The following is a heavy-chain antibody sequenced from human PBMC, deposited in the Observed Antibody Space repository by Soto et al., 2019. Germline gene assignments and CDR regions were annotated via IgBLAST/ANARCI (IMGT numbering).Heavy chain of an antibody. J-gene: IGHJ5*02. D-gene: IGHD6-19*01. CDR3: ARRRYSIGWSTNWFDP. CDR2: ISYSGST. CDR1: GGSISSSNYY. Sequence: QLQLQESGPGLVKPSATLSLTCTVSGGSISSSNYYWGWIRQPPEKGLEWIGSISYSGSTYYNPSLKSRVTLSVDTSKNQCSLKLTSVTAADTAVYYCARRRYSIGWSTNWFDPWGQGTLVTVSS. V-gene: IGHV4-39*01.